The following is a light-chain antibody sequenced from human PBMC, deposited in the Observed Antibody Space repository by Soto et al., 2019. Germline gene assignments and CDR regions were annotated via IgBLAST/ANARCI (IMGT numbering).Light chain of an antibody. V-gene: IGLV6-57*01. CDR1: RGSIASNY. J-gene: IGLJ3*02. CDR2: EDN. Sequence: NFMLTQPHSVSGSPGKTVIISCTRSRGSIASNYVQWYQQRPGSSPTTVIYEDNQRPSGVPDRFSGSIDSSSNSASLTISGLETEDEADYFCQSYDATNQVFGGGTKVTVL. CDR3: QSYDATNQV.